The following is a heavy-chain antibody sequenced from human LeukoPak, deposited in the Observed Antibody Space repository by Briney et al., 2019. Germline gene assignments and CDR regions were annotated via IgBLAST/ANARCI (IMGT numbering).Heavy chain of an antibody. CDR2: IYNSGST. CDR3: ARWWDYGGSRWFDP. D-gene: IGHD4-17*01. Sequence: PSETLSLTCTVSGYSISSGYYWGWIRQSPGKGLEWIGSIYNSGSTYYNPSLKSRVTISIDTSKNQFSLKLSSVTAADTAVYYCARWWDYGGSRWFDPWGQGALVTVSS. CDR1: GYSISSGYY. J-gene: IGHJ5*02. V-gene: IGHV4-38-2*02.